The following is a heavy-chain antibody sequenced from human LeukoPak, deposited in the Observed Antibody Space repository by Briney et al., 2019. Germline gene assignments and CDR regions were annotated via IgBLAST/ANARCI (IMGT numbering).Heavy chain of an antibody. CDR2: IWYDGSNK. J-gene: IGHJ5*02. CDR1: GFTFSSYG. Sequence: GRSLGLSCAASGFTFSSYGMHWVRQAPGKGLEWVAVIWYDGSNKYYADSVKGRFTISRDNSKNTLYLQMNSLRAEDTAVYYCAAPRAAGNLWGQGTLVTVSS. V-gene: IGHV3-33*01. CDR3: AAPRAAGNL. D-gene: IGHD6-13*01.